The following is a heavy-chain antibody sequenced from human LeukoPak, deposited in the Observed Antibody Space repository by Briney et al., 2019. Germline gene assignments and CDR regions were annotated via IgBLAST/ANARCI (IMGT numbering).Heavy chain of an antibody. V-gene: IGHV1-2*06. Sequence: RASVKVSCNASGYTFTGYYMHWVRQAPGQGLEWMGRINPNSGGTNYAQRFQGRVTMTRDTSINTAYMDLSRLRSDDTAVYYCARGRNSVYYFNVVAPSYFDYWGQGTLVTVSS. D-gene: IGHD3-22*01. CDR1: GYTFTGYY. CDR2: INPNSGGT. CDR3: ARGRNSVYYFNVVAPSYFDY. J-gene: IGHJ4*02.